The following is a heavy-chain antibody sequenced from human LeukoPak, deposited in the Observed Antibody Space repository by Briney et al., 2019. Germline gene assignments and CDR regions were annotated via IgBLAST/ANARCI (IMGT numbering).Heavy chain of an antibody. V-gene: IGHV3-66*01. CDR2: IYSGGST. D-gene: IGHD3-10*01. J-gene: IGHJ3*02. Sequence: GGSLRLSCTASGFTFGDYAMSWVRQAPGKGLEWVSVIYSGGSTYYADSVKGRFTISRDNSKNTLYLQMNSLRAEDTAVYYCASGRVLLWFGELFHKGGDAFDIWGQGTMVTVSS. CDR1: GFTFGDYA. CDR3: ASGRVLLWFGELFHKGGDAFDI.